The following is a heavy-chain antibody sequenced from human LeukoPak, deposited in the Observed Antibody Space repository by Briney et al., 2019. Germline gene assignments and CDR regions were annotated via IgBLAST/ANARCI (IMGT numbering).Heavy chain of an antibody. V-gene: IGHV4-59*08. Sequence: SETLSLTCTVSGDSIGSHYWSWIRQPPGKGLEWIGYIYYSGSTNYNPSLKSRVTISVDTSKNQFSLKLSSVTAADTAVYYCARNSGRYYFDYWGQGTLVTVSS. D-gene: IGHD4-23*01. CDR3: ARNSGRYYFDY. CDR1: GDSIGSHY. J-gene: IGHJ4*02. CDR2: IYYSGST.